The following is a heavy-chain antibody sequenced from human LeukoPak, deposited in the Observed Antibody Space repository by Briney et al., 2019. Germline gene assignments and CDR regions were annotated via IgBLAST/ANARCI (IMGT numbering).Heavy chain of an antibody. V-gene: IGHV4-39*01. Sequence: PSETLSLTCTVSGDSISSSNYYWGWIRQTPGSGLEWIGSIYYSASTYYNPSLKSRVTISVDTSKNQFSLKLNSVTAADTAAYYCARHRDYSSGWLDYWGQGTLVTVSS. CDR1: GDSISSSNYY. CDR2: IYYSAST. J-gene: IGHJ4*02. D-gene: IGHD6-19*01. CDR3: ARHRDYSSGWLDY.